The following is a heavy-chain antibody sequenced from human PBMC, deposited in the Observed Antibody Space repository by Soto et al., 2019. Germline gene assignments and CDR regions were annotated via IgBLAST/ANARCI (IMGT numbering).Heavy chain of an antibody. J-gene: IGHJ4*02. Sequence: GSSVKVSCKVPENTLTELTIDWLRQAPGKGLEWMGHSAPEQGEPVYPQKFQGRVSMTEDPSTDTAYMELTSLRFEDTAVYLCAADRKIVGTIRAFDLWGQGTLVTVSP. CDR1: ENTLTELT. V-gene: IGHV1-24*01. D-gene: IGHD1-26*01. CDR2: SAPEQGEP. CDR3: AADRKIVGTIRAFDL.